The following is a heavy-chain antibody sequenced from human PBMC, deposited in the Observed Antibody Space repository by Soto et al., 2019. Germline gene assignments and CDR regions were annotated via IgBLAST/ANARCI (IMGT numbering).Heavy chain of an antibody. CDR2: IYYSGVT. J-gene: IGHJ4*02. D-gene: IGHD6-13*01. V-gene: IGHV4-39*01. CDR3: ASLQVPGNFDY. CDR1: GGSISSRNYY. Sequence: QLQLQESGPGLVKPSETLSLTCTVSGGSISSRNYYWAWVRQPPGKGLEWIGNIYYSGVTYYRPSLRSRLTISVDTSKNQFSLKLSSLTAADTAMYYCASLQVPGNFDYWGQGNLVTVSS.